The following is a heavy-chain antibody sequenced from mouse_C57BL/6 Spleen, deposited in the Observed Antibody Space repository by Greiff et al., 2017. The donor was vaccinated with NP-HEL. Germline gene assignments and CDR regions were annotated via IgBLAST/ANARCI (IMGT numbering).Heavy chain of an antibody. CDR2: INYDGSST. D-gene: IGHD2-3*01. CDR1: GFTFSDYY. Sequence: EVQVVESEGGLVQPGSSMKLSCTASGFTFSDYYMAWVRQVPEKGLEWVANINYDGSSTYYLDSLKSRFIISRDNAKNILYLQMSSLKSEDTATYYCARVDGYYQYYFDYWGQGTTLTVSS. V-gene: IGHV5-16*01. CDR3: ARVDGYYQYYFDY. J-gene: IGHJ2*01.